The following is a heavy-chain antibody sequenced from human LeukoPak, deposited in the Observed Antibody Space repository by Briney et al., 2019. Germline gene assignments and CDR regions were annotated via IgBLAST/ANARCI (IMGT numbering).Heavy chain of an antibody. Sequence: PSETLSLTCTVSGGSISSYYWSWIRQPPGKGLEWIGYIYYSGSTNYNPSLKSRVTISVDTSKNQFSLKLSSVTAADTAMYYCARDKPQAPFGYWGQGTLITVSS. V-gene: IGHV4-59*12. J-gene: IGHJ4*02. CDR3: ARDKPQAPFGY. CDR2: IYYSGST. CDR1: GGSISSYY.